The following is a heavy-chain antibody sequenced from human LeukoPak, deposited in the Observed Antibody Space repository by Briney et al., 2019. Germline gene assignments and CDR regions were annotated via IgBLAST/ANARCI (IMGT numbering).Heavy chain of an antibody. CDR2: INHSGST. CDR3: ARVEGPRAAAGHEYFDY. J-gene: IGHJ4*02. Sequence: SETLSLTCAVYGGSFSGYYWGWIRQPPGKGLEWIGEINHSGSTNYNPSLKSRVTISVDTSKNQFSLKLSSVTAADTAVYYCARVEGPRAAAGHEYFDYWGQGTLVTVSS. CDR1: GGSFSGYY. V-gene: IGHV4-34*01. D-gene: IGHD6-13*01.